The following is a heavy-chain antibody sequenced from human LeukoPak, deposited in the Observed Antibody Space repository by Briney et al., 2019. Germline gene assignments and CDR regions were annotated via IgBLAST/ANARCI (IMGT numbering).Heavy chain of an antibody. Sequence: SETLSLTCTVSGGSISSSSYYWGWIRQPPGKGLEWIGSIYYSGSTYYNPSLKSRVTISVDTSKNQFSLKLSSVTAADTAVYYCARTGAVAEDWFDPWGQGTLVTVSS. CDR2: IYYSGST. CDR3: ARTGAVAEDWFDP. D-gene: IGHD6-19*01. J-gene: IGHJ5*02. CDR1: GGSISSSSYY. V-gene: IGHV4-39*07.